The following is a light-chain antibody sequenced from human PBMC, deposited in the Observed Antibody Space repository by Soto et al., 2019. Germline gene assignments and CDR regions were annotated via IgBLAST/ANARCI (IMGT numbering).Light chain of an antibody. V-gene: IGLV2-11*01. J-gene: IGLJ2*01. CDR1: SSDVGGYNY. CDR2: DVG. Sequence: QSVLTQPRSVSGSPGQSVTISCTGTSSDVGGYNYVSWYQQHPGKAPKLMIYDVGKRPSGVPDRFSGSKSDNTASLTISGLQAEDEAEYYCCSYAGRSPVVFGGGTKVTVL. CDR3: CSYAGRSPVV.